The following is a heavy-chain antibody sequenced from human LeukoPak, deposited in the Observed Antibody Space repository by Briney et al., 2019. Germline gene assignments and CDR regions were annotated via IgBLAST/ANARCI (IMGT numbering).Heavy chain of an antibody. V-gene: IGHV3-21*01. D-gene: IGHD6-19*01. J-gene: IGHJ4*02. CDR3: AGRARGYSSGWYYFDY. CDR1: GFTFSSYS. CDR2: ISSSSSYI. Sequence: GGSLRLSCAASGFTFSSYSINWVRQAPGKGLEWVSSISSSSSYIYYADSVKGGFTISRDNAKNSLYLQMNSLRAEDTAVYYCAGRARGYSSGWYYFDYWGQGTLVTVSS.